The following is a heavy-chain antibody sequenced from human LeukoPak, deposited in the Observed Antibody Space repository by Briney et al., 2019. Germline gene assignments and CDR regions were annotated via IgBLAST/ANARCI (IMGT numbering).Heavy chain of an antibody. D-gene: IGHD6-19*01. CDR2: INPNSGGT. CDR3: ARVRMAVGSVSFYYYGMDV. V-gene: IGHV1-2*02. Sequence: ASVKVSCKASGYTFTDYYIHWVRQAPGQGPEWLGWINPNSGGTIYAQNFQGRVTMTRDTSISTAYMELSRLRSDDTAVYYYARVRMAVGSVSFYYYGMDVWGQGTTVTVSS. CDR1: GYTFTDYY. J-gene: IGHJ6*02.